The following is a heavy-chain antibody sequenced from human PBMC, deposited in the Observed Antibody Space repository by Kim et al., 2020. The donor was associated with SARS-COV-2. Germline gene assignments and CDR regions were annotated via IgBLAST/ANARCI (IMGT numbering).Heavy chain of an antibody. Sequence: ASVKVSCKASGYTFTSYAMNWVRQAPGQGLEWMGWINTNTGNPTYAQGFTGRFVFSLDTSVSTAYLQISSLKAEDTAVYYCARDMKAYGSGSYYKRRWWFDPWGQGTLVTVSS. CDR1: GYTFTSYA. D-gene: IGHD3-10*01. V-gene: IGHV7-4-1*02. CDR3: ARDMKAYGSGSYYKRRWWFDP. J-gene: IGHJ5*02. CDR2: INTNTGNP.